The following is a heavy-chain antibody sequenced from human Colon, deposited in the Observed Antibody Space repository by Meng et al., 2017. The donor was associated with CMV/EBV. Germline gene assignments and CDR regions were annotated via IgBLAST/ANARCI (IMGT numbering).Heavy chain of an antibody. J-gene: IGHJ4*02. CDR3: ARGGGGLRLGELS. V-gene: IGHV4-34*01. D-gene: IGHD3-16*02. Sequence: AGYDASFSGYYWSWIRQPPGKGLEWIGEINHSGSTNYNPSLKSRVTISVDTSKNQLSLKLSSVTAADTAVYYCARGGGGLRLGELSWGQGTLVTVSS. CDR2: INHSGST. CDR1: DASFSGYY.